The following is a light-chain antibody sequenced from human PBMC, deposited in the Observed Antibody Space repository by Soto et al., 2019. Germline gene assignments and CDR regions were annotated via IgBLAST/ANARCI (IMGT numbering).Light chain of an antibody. CDR3: QQGASLPYT. CDR1: QSISSY. Sequence: DIQMTQFPSSLSASVGDRVTITCRASQSISSYLNWYQQKPGKAPKVLVYAVSSLESGVPSRFSGSAPGTDFTLTISSLQPEDFATYYCQQGASLPYTFGPGTKLEIK. CDR2: AVS. V-gene: IGKV1-39*01. J-gene: IGKJ2*01.